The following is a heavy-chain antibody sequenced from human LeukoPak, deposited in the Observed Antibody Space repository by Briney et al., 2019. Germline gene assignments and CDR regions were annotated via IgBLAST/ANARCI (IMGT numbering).Heavy chain of an antibody. Sequence: GGSLRLSCAASEFTFSSYSMNWVRQAPGKGLEWVSYITNSGNSKSYADSVKGRFTISRDNAKNSLYLQMNSLRAEDTAVYYCARDGVGATNDAFDIWGQGTMVTVSS. CDR1: EFTFSSYS. CDR3: ARDGVGATNDAFDI. V-gene: IGHV3-48*04. D-gene: IGHD1-26*01. CDR2: ITNSGNSK. J-gene: IGHJ3*02.